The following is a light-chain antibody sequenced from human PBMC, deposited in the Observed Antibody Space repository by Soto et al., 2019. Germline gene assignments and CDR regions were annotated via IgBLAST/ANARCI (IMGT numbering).Light chain of an antibody. CDR3: CSYADYYTDV. CDR1: SSDVDKYNY. Sequence: QSALTQPRSVSGSPGQSVTISCTGTSSDVDKYNYVSWYQQHPGKAPKLLIYGVSERPSGVPHRFSGSKSGSTASLTISGLQAEDEADYYCCSYADYYTDVFGTGTKLTVL. J-gene: IGLJ1*01. V-gene: IGLV2-11*01. CDR2: GVS.